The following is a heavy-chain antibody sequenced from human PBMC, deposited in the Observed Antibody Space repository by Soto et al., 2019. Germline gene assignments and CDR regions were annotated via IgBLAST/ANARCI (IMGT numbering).Heavy chain of an antibody. CDR3: ARPNLRNNYDFLTAPFDP. Sequence: SETLSLTCTVSGGSISSYYWSWIRQPPGKGLEWIGYIYYSGSTNYNPSLKSRVNISVDTSKNQFSLKLRSVTAADTAEYYCARPNLRNNYDFLTAPFDPGGQGTLVTVSS. CDR1: GGSISSYY. CDR2: IYYSGST. D-gene: IGHD3-9*01. V-gene: IGHV4-59*08. J-gene: IGHJ5*02.